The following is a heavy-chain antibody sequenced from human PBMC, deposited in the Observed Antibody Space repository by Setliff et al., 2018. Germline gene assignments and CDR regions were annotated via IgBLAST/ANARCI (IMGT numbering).Heavy chain of an antibody. Sequence: SETLSLTCTVSGGSMRSISYYWGWVRQPPGKGLEWIGTIYYSGSTSYYNPSLKSRVTISVDTSKNQFSLKLSSVTAADTAVYYCARGRAGHSGHWGQGTLVTVSS. CDR3: ARGRAGHSGH. D-gene: IGHD6-19*01. J-gene: IGHJ4*02. V-gene: IGHV4-39*07. CDR1: GGSMRSISYY. CDR2: IYYSGSTS.